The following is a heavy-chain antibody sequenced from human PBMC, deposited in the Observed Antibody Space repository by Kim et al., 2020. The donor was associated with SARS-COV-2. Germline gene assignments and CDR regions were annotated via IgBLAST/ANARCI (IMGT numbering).Heavy chain of an antibody. D-gene: IGHD6-13*01. Sequence: ADPGKGRFTISRDNSKNTLDLQMDSLRAEDTAVYYCAKGPYSSSWYFFQHWGQGTLVTVSS. V-gene: IGHV3-23*01. CDR3: AKGPYSSSWYFFQH. J-gene: IGHJ1*01.